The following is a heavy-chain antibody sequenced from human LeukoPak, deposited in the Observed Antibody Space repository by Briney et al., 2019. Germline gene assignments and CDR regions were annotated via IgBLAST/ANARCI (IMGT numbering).Heavy chain of an antibody. J-gene: IGHJ6*03. CDR1: GYTFTSYD. Sequence: ASVKVSCKASGYTFTSYDINWVRQATGQGLEWMGWMNPNSGNTGYTQKFQGRVTMTRNTSISTAYMELSSLRSEDTAVYYCATKGGGGYSNYYYMDVWGKGTTVTVSS. V-gene: IGHV1-8*01. CDR2: MNPNSGNT. D-gene: IGHD1-26*01. CDR3: ATKGGGGYSNYYYMDV.